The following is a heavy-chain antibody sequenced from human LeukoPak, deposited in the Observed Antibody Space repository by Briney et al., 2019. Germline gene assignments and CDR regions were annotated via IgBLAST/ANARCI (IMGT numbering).Heavy chain of an antibody. V-gene: IGHV3-21*01. CDR2: ISSSSSYI. CDR3: ATFPPPGQAAQGGPNFDY. Sequence: GGSLRLSCAASGFTFSSYSMNWVRQAPGKGLEWVSSISSSSSYIYYADSVKGRFTISRDNAKNSLYLQMNSLRAEDTAVYYCATFPPPGQAAQGGPNFDYWGQGTLVTVSS. J-gene: IGHJ4*02. D-gene: IGHD2-15*01. CDR1: GFTFSSYS.